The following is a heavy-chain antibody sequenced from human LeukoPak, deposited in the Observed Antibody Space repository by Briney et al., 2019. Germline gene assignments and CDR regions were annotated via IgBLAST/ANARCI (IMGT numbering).Heavy chain of an antibody. CDR1: GFTVSGSY. CDR2: ICDSGRTI. CDR3: ARDRLGDYDHSGYYDK. V-gene: IGHV3-11*01. J-gene: IGHJ4*02. D-gene: IGHD3-22*01. Sequence: KTGGSLRLSCAASGFTVSGSYMNWVRQAPGKGLEWVSYICDSGRTIYYADSVKGRFTISRDNAKNSVYLQMNNLRAEDTAVYYCARDRLGDYDHSGYYDKWGQGTLVTVSS.